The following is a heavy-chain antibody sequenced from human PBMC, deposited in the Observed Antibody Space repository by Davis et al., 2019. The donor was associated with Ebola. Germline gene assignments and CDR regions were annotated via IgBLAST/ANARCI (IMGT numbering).Heavy chain of an antibody. Sequence: MPGGSLRLSCAVYGGSFSGYYWSWIRQPPGKGLEWIGEINHSGSTNYNPSLKSRVTISVDTSKNQFSLKLSSVTAADTAVYYCARHDYDFWSGYYGSNWFDPWGQGTLVTVSS. CDR1: GGSFSGYY. CDR3: ARHDYDFWSGYYGSNWFDP. CDR2: INHSGST. V-gene: IGHV4-34*01. J-gene: IGHJ5*02. D-gene: IGHD3-3*01.